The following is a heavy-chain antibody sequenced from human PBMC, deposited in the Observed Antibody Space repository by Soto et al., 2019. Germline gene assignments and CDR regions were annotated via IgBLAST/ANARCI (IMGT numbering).Heavy chain of an antibody. Sequence: GGSLRLSCAASGFTFSLFAMSWVRQSPGKGLEWVSTMSGSGGSTYYADAVKGRFTISRDNSMDTLYLQMKSLRVEDTARYYCAKEVSLGSTVDLGYWGQGSLVTVSS. CDR1: GFTFSLFA. J-gene: IGHJ4*02. D-gene: IGHD7-27*01. CDR2: MSGSGGST. CDR3: AKEVSLGSTVDLGY. V-gene: IGHV3-23*01.